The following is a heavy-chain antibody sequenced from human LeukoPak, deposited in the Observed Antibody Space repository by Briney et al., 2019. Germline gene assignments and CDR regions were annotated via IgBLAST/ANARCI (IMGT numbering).Heavy chain of an antibody. J-gene: IGHJ4*02. Sequence: SETLSLTCTVSGGSISSFYWSWIRQPPGKGLEWLGYIYYSGNTNYNPSLKNRVTISVDTSKNQFSLKLSSVTAADTAVYYCARGYSGSYGRFDYWGQGTLVTVSS. CDR3: ARGYSGSYGRFDY. CDR2: IYYSGNT. D-gene: IGHD1-26*01. CDR1: GGSISSFY. V-gene: IGHV4-59*01.